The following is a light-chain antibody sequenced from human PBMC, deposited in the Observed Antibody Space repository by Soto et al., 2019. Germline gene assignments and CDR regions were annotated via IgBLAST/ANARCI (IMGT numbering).Light chain of an antibody. J-gene: IGKJ3*01. CDR1: QNVGSSY. CDR2: GAS. V-gene: IGKV3-15*01. Sequence: IVLTQSRGSLSLSPGERATLSCRASQNVGSSYLAWYQQGPGQAPRLLIYGASTRATGIPARFSGSGSGTEFTLTIRGLQSEDFAVYYCQQYNNWPRTFGPGTKVDI. CDR3: QQYNNWPRT.